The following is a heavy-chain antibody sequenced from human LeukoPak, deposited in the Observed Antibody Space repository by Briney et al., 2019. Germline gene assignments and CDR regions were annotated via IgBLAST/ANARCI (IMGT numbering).Heavy chain of an antibody. CDR3: AAAADFGYFDY. D-gene: IGHD6-13*01. CDR2: IYYSGST. CDR1: GGSISSYY. Sequence: PSETLSLTCTVSGGSISSYYWSWIRQPPGKGLEWIGYIYYSGSTNYNPSLKSRVTISVDTSKYQFSLKLSSVTAADTAVYYCAAAADFGYFDYWGQGTLVTVSS. J-gene: IGHJ4*02. V-gene: IGHV4-59*01.